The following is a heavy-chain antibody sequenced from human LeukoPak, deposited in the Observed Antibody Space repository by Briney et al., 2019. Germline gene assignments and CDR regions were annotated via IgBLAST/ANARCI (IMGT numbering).Heavy chain of an antibody. J-gene: IGHJ4*02. CDR3: ARDERSGYYIY. D-gene: IGHD3-22*01. Sequence: GGSLSLSCEASGLTFDNYWMTWVRQAPGRGLEWVANLKEDGSVKQHADSVRGRFTISRDNTKNLVFLQMSSLKAEDSAVYYCARDERSGYYIYWGQGILVTVSS. CDR1: GLTFDNYW. V-gene: IGHV3-7*01. CDR2: LKEDGSVK.